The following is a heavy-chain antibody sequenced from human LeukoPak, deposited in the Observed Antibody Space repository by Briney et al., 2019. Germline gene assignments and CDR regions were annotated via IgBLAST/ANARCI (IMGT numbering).Heavy chain of an antibody. D-gene: IGHD5-18*01. V-gene: IGHV4-30-4*01. Sequence: PSETLSLTCTVSGGSISSGDYYWSWIRQPPGKGLEWIGYIYYSGSTYYNPSLKSRVTISVDTSKNQFSLKLSSVTAADTAVYYCATREHVDTVSDYWGRGTLVTVSS. CDR1: GGSISSGDYY. CDR2: IYYSGST. CDR3: ATREHVDTVSDY. J-gene: IGHJ4*02.